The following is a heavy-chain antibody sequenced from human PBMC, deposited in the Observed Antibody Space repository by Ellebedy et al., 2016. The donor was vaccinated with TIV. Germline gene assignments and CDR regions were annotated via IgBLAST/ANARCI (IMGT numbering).Heavy chain of an antibody. CDR2: IYSSGDT. V-gene: IGHV4-39*01. CDR3: ATGGEVVSDY. D-gene: IGHD3-10*01. J-gene: IGHJ4*02. Sequence: MPSETLSLTCIVFGGSISKTSYYWGWIRQPPGKGLEWIGSIYSSGDTYYKPSLKSRVTISVDTSKNQFSLKLSSVTAAETAVYYCATGGEVVSDYWGQGTLVTVSA. CDR1: GGSISKTSYY.